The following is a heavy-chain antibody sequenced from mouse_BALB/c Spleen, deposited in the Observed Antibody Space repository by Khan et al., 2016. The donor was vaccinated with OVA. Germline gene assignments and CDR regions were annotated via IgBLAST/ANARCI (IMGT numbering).Heavy chain of an antibody. V-gene: IGHV5-6*01. CDR2: INTGGAYT. J-gene: IGHJ3*01. Sequence: EVELVESGGDFVRPGGSLKLSCAASGFTFSTYGMSWVRQTPDKRLEWVATINTGGAYTYYPDSVKGRFTISRDNAKNTLYLQLSSLKSEDTAIYYCARLAYYYNSEGFAYWGQGLWSLSLQ. D-gene: IGHD1-1*01. CDR3: ARLAYYYNSEGFAY. CDR1: GFTFSTYG.